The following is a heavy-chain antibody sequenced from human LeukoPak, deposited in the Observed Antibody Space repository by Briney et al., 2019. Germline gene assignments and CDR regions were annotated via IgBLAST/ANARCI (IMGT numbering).Heavy chain of an antibody. V-gene: IGHV3-21*01. D-gene: IGHD5-18*01. Sequence: GGSLRLSCAASGFTFSSYSMNWVRQAPGKGLEWVSSISSSSSYIYYADSVKGRFTISRDNAKNSLYLQMNSLRAEDTAVYYCARDPPPSYGSPGYYFDYWGQGTLATVSS. J-gene: IGHJ4*02. CDR2: ISSSSSYI. CDR1: GFTFSSYS. CDR3: ARDPPPSYGSPGYYFDY.